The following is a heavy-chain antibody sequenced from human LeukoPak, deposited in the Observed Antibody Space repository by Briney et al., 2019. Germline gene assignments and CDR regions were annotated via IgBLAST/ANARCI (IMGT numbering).Heavy chain of an antibody. D-gene: IGHD6-19*01. CDR2: IYYSGST. Sequence: KPSQTLSLTCTVSGGSNSSYYWSWIRQPPGKELEWIGYIYYSGSTNYNPSLKSRVTISVDTSKDQFSLKLSSVTAADTAVYYCARTQEPNSSGWPVWGQGTLVTVSS. J-gene: IGHJ4*02. CDR1: GGSNSSYY. CDR3: ARTQEPNSSGWPV. V-gene: IGHV4-59*01.